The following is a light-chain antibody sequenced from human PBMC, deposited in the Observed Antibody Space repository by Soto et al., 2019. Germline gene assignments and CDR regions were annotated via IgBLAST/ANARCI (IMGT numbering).Light chain of an antibody. V-gene: IGKV3-20*01. J-gene: IGKJ1*01. Sequence: EFVLTQSPGTLSLSPGERATLSCRASQTVRNNYLAWYQQKPGQAPRLLIYGASNRATGIPDRFSGSGSGTDFTLTISRLEPEDFAVYYCQQYHSSPPTFGQGTKVDIK. CDR1: QTVRNNY. CDR3: QQYHSSPPT. CDR2: GAS.